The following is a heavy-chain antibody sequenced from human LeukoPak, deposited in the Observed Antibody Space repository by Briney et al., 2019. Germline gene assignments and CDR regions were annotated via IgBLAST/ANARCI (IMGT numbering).Heavy chain of an antibody. J-gene: IGHJ4*02. V-gene: IGHV4-59*08. Sequence: SETLSLTCTVSGGSISSYYWSWIRQPPGRGLEGVGGIYYSGSTNYNPSLESRVTISVDTSKNQFSLKLSSVTAADTAVYYCARHCADCGGEGVDYWGQGTLVTASS. D-gene: IGHD2-21*01. CDR1: GGSISSYY. CDR2: IYYSGST. CDR3: ARHCADCGGEGVDY.